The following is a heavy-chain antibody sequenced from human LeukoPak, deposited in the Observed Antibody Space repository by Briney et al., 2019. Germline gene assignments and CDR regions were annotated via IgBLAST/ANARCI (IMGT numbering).Heavy chain of an antibody. D-gene: IGHD5-24*01. CDR3: TRVGYIDEGIDY. Sequence: GGSLRLSSVASGVPFSIYWMTCVCAAPGKGLWWVANIKQDGSKKSYVDAVKGRFTISKDNDKNSLYLKMNSMRAEDTAIYYCTRVGYIDEGIDYWGQGTLVTVSS. CDR1: GVPFSIYW. J-gene: IGHJ4*02. CDR2: IKQDGSKK. V-gene: IGHV3-7*04.